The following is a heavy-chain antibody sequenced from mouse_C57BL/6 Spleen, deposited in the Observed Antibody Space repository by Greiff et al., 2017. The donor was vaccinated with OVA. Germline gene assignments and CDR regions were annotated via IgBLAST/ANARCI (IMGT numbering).Heavy chain of an antibody. J-gene: IGHJ3*01. CDR1: GFTFSSYG. CDR3: ARDYYGLAY. D-gene: IGHD1-1*01. Sequence: EVQGVESGGDLVKPGGSLKLSCAASGFTFSSYGMSWVRPTTDKRLEWVATISSGGSYTYYPDSVKGRFTISRDNAKNTLYLQMSSLKSEDTAMYYCARDYYGLAYWGQGTLVTVSA. CDR2: ISSGGSYT. V-gene: IGHV5-6*01.